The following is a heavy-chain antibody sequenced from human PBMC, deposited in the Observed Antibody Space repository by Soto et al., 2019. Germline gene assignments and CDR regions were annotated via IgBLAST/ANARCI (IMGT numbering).Heavy chain of an antibody. V-gene: IGHV3-7*01. CDR1: GFTFSSYW. CDR2: IKQDGSEK. D-gene: IGHD6-13*01. CDR3: ARADVAYSSSWYWFDP. J-gene: IGHJ5*02. Sequence: HPGGSLRLSCAASGFTFSSYWMSWVRQAPGKGLEWVANIKQDGSEKYYVDSVKGRFTISRDNAKNSLYLQMNSLRAEDTAVYYCARADVAYSSSWYWFDPWGQGTLVTVSS.